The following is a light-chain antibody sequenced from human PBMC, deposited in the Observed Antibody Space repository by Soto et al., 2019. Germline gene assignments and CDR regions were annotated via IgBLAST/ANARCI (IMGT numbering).Light chain of an antibody. CDR2: DVS. CDR1: SSDVGGYNY. J-gene: IGLJ1*01. V-gene: IGLV2-14*01. CDR3: SSYTSSRSVV. Sequence: QSVLTQPASVSGSPGQSITISCTGTSSDVGGYNYVSWYQQHPGKAPKLMIYDVSNRPSGVSNRFSGSKSGNTASLTISGLQAEDEADYYCSSYTSSRSVVFGTGTKVTVL.